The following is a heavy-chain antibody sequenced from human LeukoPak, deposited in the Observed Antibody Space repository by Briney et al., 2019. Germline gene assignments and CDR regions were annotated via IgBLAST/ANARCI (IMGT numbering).Heavy chain of an antibody. CDR1: GGPISSGGYY. J-gene: IGHJ6*02. V-gene: IGHV4-31*03. CDR2: IYYSGST. D-gene: IGHD2-15*01. CDR3: ARELAPWSETDCSGGSCYSGYYYYYGMDV. Sequence: PSQTLSLTCTVSGGPISSGGYYWSWIRQHPGKGLEWIGYIYYSGSTYYNPSLKSRVTISVDTSKNQFSLKLSSVTAADTAVYYCARELAPWSETDCSGGSCYSGYYYYYGMDVWGQGTTVTVSS.